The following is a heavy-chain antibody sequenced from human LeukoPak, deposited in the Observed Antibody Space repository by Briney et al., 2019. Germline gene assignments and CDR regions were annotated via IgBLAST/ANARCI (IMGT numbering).Heavy chain of an antibody. CDR2: ISGYNGNT. D-gene: IGHD3-10*01. CDR3: ARDDEDFGELSWFDP. Sequence: VASVKVSCKASGYNFTSYRIAWVRQAPGQGLEWVGWISGYNGNTKYAQKMQGRVTMTTDTSTSTAYMEVRSLRSDDTAVYYCARDDEDFGELSWFDPWGQGTLVTVSS. J-gene: IGHJ5*02. CDR1: GYNFTSYR. V-gene: IGHV1-18*01.